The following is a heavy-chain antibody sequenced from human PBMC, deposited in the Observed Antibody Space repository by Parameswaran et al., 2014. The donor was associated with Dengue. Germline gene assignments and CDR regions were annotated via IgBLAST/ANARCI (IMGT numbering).Heavy chain of an antibody. J-gene: IGHJ5*02. D-gene: IGHD3-16*02. Sequence: RWIRQPPGKGLEWIGYIYYSGSTYYNPSLKSRVTISVDTSKNQFSLKLSSVTAADTAVYYCARDFGFSGSFRQQMANWFDPWGQGTLVTVSS. V-gene: IGHV4-30-4*01. CDR2: IYYSGST. CDR3: ARDFGFSGSFRQQMANWFDP.